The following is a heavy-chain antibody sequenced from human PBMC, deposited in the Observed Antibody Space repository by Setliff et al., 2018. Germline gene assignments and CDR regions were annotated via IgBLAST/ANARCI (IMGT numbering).Heavy chain of an antibody. CDR2: IYSGDSGGST. J-gene: IGHJ6*03. CDR1: GFSVSSNY. Sequence: LRLSCAASGFSVSSNYMSWVRQAPGKGLEWVSVIYSGDSGGSTYYADSVKGRFTISRDNARNALYLQMVSLRGEDTGVYFCAALDWGENFYNVDVWGKGTTVTVSS. V-gene: IGHV3-53*01. CDR3: AALDWGENFYNVDV. D-gene: IGHD7-27*01.